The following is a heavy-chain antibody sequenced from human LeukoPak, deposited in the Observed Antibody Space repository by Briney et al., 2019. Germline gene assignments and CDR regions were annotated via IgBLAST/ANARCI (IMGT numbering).Heavy chain of an antibody. D-gene: IGHD5-12*01. J-gene: IGHJ3*02. CDR1: GYTFTSYG. V-gene: IGHV1-69*13. Sequence: ASVKVSCKASGYTFTSYGISWVRQAPGQGLEWMGGIIPIFGTANYAQKFQGRVTITADESTSTAYMELSSLRSEDTAVYYCATKGVATWAFDIWGQGTMVTVSS. CDR3: ATKGVATWAFDI. CDR2: IIPIFGTA.